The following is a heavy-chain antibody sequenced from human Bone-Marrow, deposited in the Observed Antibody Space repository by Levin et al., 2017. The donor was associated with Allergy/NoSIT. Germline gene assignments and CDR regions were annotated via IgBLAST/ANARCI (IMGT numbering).Heavy chain of an antibody. CDR3: ARGGRRYCSGGSCPNWFDP. V-gene: IGHV4-34*01. J-gene: IGHJ5*02. Sequence: SETLSLTCAVYGGSFSGYYWSWIRQPPGKGLEWIGEINHSGSTNYNPSLKSRVTISVDTSKNQFSLKLSSVTAADTAVYYCARGGRRYCSGGSCPNWFDPWGQGTLVTVSS. CDR2: INHSGST. D-gene: IGHD2-15*01. CDR1: GGSFSGYY.